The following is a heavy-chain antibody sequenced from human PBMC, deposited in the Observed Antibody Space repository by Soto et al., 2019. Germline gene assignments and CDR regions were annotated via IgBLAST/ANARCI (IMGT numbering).Heavy chain of an antibody. CDR1: GFTFSSYA. CDR2: ISGSGGST. V-gene: IGHV3-23*01. CDR3: AKDYGGNSARLDY. J-gene: IGHJ4*02. D-gene: IGHD4-17*01. Sequence: EVQLLESGGGLVQPGGSLRLSCAASGFTFSSYAMSWVRQAPGKGLEWGSAISGSGGSTYYADSVKGRFTISRDNSKNTLYLQMNSLRAEDTAVYYCAKDYGGNSARLDYWGQGTLVTVSS.